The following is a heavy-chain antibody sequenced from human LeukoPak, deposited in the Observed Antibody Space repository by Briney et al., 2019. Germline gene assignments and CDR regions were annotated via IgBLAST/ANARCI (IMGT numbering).Heavy chain of an antibody. J-gene: IGHJ4*02. V-gene: IGHV3-48*01. D-gene: IGHD6-13*01. CDR2: ISSSGSTM. CDR1: GFTFSNAW. Sequence: PGGSLRLSCAASGFTFSNAWMNWVRQAPGKGLEWVSYISSSGSTMYYPDSVKGRFTTSRDNAKNSLYLQMNSLRAEDTAVYYCARVPAGVSSWSDYWGQGTLVTVSS. CDR3: ARVPAGVSSWSDY.